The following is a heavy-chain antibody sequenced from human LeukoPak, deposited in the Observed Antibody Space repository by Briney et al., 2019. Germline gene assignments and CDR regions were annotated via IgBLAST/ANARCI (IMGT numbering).Heavy chain of an antibody. CDR2: INPSGGST. D-gene: IGHD3-22*01. CDR3: ARGPERSGYYYGSTVY. V-gene: IGHV1-46*01. CDR1: GYTFTSYY. Sequence: ASVNVSCKASGYTFTSYYMHWVRQAPGQGLEWMGIINPSGGSTSYAQKFQGRVTMTRDTSTSTVYMELSSLRSEDTAVYYCARGPERSGYYYGSTVYWGQGTLVTVSS. J-gene: IGHJ4*02.